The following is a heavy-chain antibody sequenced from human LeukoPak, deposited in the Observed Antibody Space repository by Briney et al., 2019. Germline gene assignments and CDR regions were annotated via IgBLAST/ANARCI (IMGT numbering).Heavy chain of an antibody. CDR3: AIMLGVYSSSWYGTWDY. Sequence: ASVKVSCKASGYTFTSYGISWVRQAPGQGLEWMGGIIPIFGTANYAQKFQGRVTITADESTSTAYMELSSLRSEDTAVYYCAIMLGVYSSSWYGTWDYWGQGTLVTVSS. V-gene: IGHV1-69*13. CDR2: IIPIFGTA. J-gene: IGHJ4*02. D-gene: IGHD6-13*01. CDR1: GYTFTSYG.